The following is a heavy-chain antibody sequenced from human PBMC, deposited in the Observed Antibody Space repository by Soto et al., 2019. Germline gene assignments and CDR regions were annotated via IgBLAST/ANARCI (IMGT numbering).Heavy chain of an antibody. CDR2: MNPNSGNT. Sequence: QVQLVQSGAEVKKPGASVKVSCKASGYTFTSYDINWVRQATGQGLEWTGWMNPNSGNTGYAQKFQGRVTMTRNNSISTAYMALSSLRSEDTSVYYCARAYSSGGTKDWGQAAQVTVSS. J-gene: IGHJ4*02. CDR1: GYTFTSYD. CDR3: ARAYSSGGTKD. V-gene: IGHV1-8*01. D-gene: IGHD6-19*01.